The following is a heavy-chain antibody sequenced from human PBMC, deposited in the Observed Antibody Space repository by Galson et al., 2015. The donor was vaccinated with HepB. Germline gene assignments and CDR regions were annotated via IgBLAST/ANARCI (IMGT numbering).Heavy chain of an antibody. D-gene: IGHD6-13*01. V-gene: IGHV3-30-3*01. CDR2: ISYDGSNK. Sequence: SLRLSCAASGFTFSSYAMHWVRQAPGKGLEWVAVISYDGSNKYYADSVKGRFTISRDNSKNTLYLQMNSLRAEDTAVYYCARDHRGGGTTAAGFDYWGQGTLVTVSS. J-gene: IGHJ4*02. CDR3: ARDHRGGGTTAAGFDY. CDR1: GFTFSSYA.